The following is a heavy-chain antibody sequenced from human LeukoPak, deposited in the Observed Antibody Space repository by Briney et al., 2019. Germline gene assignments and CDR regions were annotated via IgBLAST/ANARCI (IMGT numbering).Heavy chain of an antibody. D-gene: IGHD3-9*01. Sequence: SETLSLTCAVPGGSISSGGYSWSWIRQPPGKGLEWIGYIYHSGSTYYNPSLKSRVTISVDRSKNQFSLKLSSVTAADTAVYYCARDFDEGGWFDPWGQGTLVTVSS. V-gene: IGHV4-30-2*01. J-gene: IGHJ5*02. CDR1: GGSISSGGYS. CDR3: ARDFDEGGWFDP. CDR2: IYHSGST.